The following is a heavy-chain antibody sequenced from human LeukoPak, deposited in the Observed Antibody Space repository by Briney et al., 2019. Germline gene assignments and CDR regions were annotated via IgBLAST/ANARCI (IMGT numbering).Heavy chain of an antibody. CDR1: GVSISPYY. J-gene: IGHJ3*02. CDR2: IYYSGST. D-gene: IGHD5-24*01. V-gene: IGHV4-59*08. Sequence: SETLSLTCTVSGVSISPYYWSWMRQPPGKGLEWIGFIYYSGSTNYNPSLKSRVTISVDTSKNHFSLKLSSLTAADTTVYYCARLGPVEMSTGRAFDIWGQGTMVTVSS. CDR3: ARLGPVEMSTGRAFDI.